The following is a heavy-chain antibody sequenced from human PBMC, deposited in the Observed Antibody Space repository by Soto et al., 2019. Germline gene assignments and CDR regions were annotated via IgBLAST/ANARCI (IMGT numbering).Heavy chain of an antibody. CDR3: ARTPGYIGYWYYFDV. V-gene: IGHV1-2*02. D-gene: IGHD2-8*02. Sequence: ASVKVSCKASGYTFINHYMHWVRQAPGQGFEWMGRISPRSGGSNYPQKFQGRVSITLDTSLKTAYLEMNSLMSEDTAVYYCARTPGYIGYWYYFDVWGQGTQVTVSS. CDR2: ISPRSGGS. J-gene: IGHJ4*02. CDR1: GYTFINHY.